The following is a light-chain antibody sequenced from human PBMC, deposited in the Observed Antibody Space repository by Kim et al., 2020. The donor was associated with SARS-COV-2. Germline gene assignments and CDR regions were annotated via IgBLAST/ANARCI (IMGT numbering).Light chain of an antibody. CDR1: PSVSSY. CDR3: QQRSNWQGLT. V-gene: IGKV3-11*01. J-gene: IGKJ4*01. CDR2: DAS. Sequence: SPGESATLSCRANPSVSSYLAWYQQKPGQAPRLLIYDASNRATGIPARFSGSGSGTDFTLTISSLEPEDFAVYYCQQRSNWQGLTFGGGTKVDIK.